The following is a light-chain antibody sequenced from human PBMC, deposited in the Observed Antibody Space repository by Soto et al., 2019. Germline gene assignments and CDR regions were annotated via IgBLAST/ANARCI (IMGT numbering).Light chain of an antibody. J-gene: IGLJ2*01. CDR1: SSDVGSYNR. CDR3: SSYKSRSTLV. Sequence: QSALTQPPSVSGSPGQSVTISCTGTSSDVGSYNRVSWYQQPPGTAPKLMIYEVSNRPSGVPDRFSGSKSGNTASLTISGLQAEDEADYYCSSYKSRSTLVFGGGTQLTVL. CDR2: EVS. V-gene: IGLV2-18*02.